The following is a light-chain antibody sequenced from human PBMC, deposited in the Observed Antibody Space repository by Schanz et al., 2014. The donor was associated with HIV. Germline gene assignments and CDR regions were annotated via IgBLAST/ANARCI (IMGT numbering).Light chain of an antibody. CDR2: EVT. Sequence: QSALTQPASVSGAPGQSITISCPGTRNDVGGYKYVPWDQQHPGKAPKLMIYEVTKRPSGVPDRFSGSKSGYTASLAITGLQAEDEADYYCQSHDSSLRGSVFGGGTKLTVL. CDR1: RNDVGGYKY. CDR3: QSHDSSLRGSV. J-gene: IGLJ2*01. V-gene: IGLV2-14*01.